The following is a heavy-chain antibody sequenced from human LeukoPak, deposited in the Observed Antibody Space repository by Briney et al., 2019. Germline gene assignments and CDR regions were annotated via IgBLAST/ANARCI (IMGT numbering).Heavy chain of an antibody. V-gene: IGHV4-38-2*02. CDR1: GYSISSGYY. Sequence: SETLSLTCAVSGYSISSGYYWGWIRQPPGKGLEWIGSIYHSGSTYYNPSLKSRVTISVDTSKNQFSLKLSSVTAADTAVYYCAREHSSSWRPFDYWGQGILVTVSS. CDR3: AREHSSSWRPFDY. CDR2: IYHSGST. D-gene: IGHD6-13*01. J-gene: IGHJ4*02.